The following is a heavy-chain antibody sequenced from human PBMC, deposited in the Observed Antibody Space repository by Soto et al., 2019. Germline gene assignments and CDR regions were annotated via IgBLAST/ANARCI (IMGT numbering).Heavy chain of an antibody. V-gene: IGHV1-3*01. Sequence: QVRLVQSGAEVKRPGASVKVSCKASGYTFTDSIIHWVRQAPGQGLEWMGWINAGSGNTKYSQRFQDRVTITRDTSANTAYMELSRLRSEDTAVYYCARGYIFGRNWFVPWGQGTLVTVSS. CDR3: ARGYIFGRNWFVP. D-gene: IGHD5-18*01. CDR2: INAGSGNT. CDR1: GYTFTDSI. J-gene: IGHJ5*02.